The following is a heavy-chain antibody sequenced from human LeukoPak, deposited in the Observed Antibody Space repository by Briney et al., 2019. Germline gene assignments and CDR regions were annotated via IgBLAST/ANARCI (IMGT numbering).Heavy chain of an antibody. CDR3: ASDDYGDYNFDY. V-gene: IGHV4-30-4*08. CDR1: GFTFSSCEMN. Sequence: LRLSCAASGFTFSSCEMNWVRQPPGKGLEWIGYIYYSGSTYYNPSLKSRVTISVDTSKNQFSLKLSSVTAADTAVYYCASDDYGDYNFDYWGQGTLVTVSS. CDR2: IYYSGST. J-gene: IGHJ4*02. D-gene: IGHD4-17*01.